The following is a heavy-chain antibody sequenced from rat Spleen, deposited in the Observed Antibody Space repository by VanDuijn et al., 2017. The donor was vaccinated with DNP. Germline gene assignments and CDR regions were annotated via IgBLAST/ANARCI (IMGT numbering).Heavy chain of an antibody. Sequence: QVQLKESGPGLVQPSETLSLTCTVSGFSLTTYSVSWVRQSSGEGPEWMGRLWYDGDTAYNSPLKSRLSISRDTSKSQVFLKMSSLQTEDTAIYFCTREGYYSALDYWGQGVMVTVSS. CDR1: GFSLTTYS. J-gene: IGHJ2*01. D-gene: IGHD1-1*01. CDR3: TREGYYSALDY. CDR2: LWYDGDT. V-gene: IGHV2-15*01.